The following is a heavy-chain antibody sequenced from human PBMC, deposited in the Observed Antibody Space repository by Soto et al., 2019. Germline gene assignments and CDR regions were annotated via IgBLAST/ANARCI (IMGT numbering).Heavy chain of an antibody. J-gene: IGHJ1*01. CDR1: GASISSSDSY. CDR2: IYRNGVA. D-gene: IGHD3-3*01. CDR3: AGHPRVWSFQD. V-gene: IGHV4-39*01. Sequence: PSETLSLTSIVSGASISSSDSYWAWIRQHPGKGLEWIATIYRNGVAYQNPSLKSRLYISADTSTNLCSLKLTAVTEGETAIYYCAGHPRVWSFQDWGHGTLVTVS.